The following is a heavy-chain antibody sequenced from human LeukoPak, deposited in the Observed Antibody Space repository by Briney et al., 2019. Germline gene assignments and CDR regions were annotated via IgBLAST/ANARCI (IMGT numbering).Heavy chain of an antibody. D-gene: IGHD3-10*01. CDR1: GFTISFYW. Sequence: PGGSLRLSCAASGFTISFYWMSWVRQAPGNGLEWVANINQVASEKNYVDSVKGRFTTSRDNAKNSLYLQMNSVRAEDTAMYYCVRDGGYYGPDSWGQGALVSVSS. CDR3: VRDGGYYGPDS. J-gene: IGHJ4*02. V-gene: IGHV3-7*04. CDR2: INQVASEK.